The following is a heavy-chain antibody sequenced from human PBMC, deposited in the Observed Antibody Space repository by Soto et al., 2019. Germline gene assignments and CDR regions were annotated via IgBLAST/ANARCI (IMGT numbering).Heavy chain of an antibody. V-gene: IGHV1-2*04. CDR2: INPNSGGT. D-gene: IGHD3-3*01. CDR1: GYTFTGYS. CDR3: ARDGGTGDLWSGSFPGDYYYYMDV. Sequence: ASVKVSCEASGYTFTGYSMHWVRQSPGQGLEWMGWINPNSGGTNYAQKFQGWVTMTRDTSISTAYMELSRLRSDDTAVYYCARDGGTGDLWSGSFPGDYYYYMDVWGKGTTVTVSS. J-gene: IGHJ6*03.